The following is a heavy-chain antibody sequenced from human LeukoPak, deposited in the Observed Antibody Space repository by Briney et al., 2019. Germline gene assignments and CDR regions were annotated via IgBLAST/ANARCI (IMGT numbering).Heavy chain of an antibody. CDR2: LGKSGST. CDR3: AKSVPTRGWYFDL. Sequence: GGSLRLSCAVSGFTFSYYAMSWVRQAPGKGLEWVSTLGKSGSTYYADSVKGRFTISRDNSKNTLYLQMNSLRAEDTAVYYCAKSVPTRGWYFDLWGRGTLVTVSS. CDR1: GFTFSYYA. V-gene: IGHV3-23*01. J-gene: IGHJ2*01.